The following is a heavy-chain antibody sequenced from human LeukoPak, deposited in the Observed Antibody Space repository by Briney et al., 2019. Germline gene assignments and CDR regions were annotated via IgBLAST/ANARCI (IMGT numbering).Heavy chain of an antibody. CDR3: AKDRTMVRGVIRDAFDI. J-gene: IGHJ3*02. Sequence: GGSLRLSCAASGFTFSSYDMHWVRQATGKGLEWVSGIGTAGDIYYPGSVKGRFTISKENAKNSLYLQVNSLRAEDTAVYYCAKDRTMVRGVIRDAFDIWGQGTMVTVSS. CDR2: IGTAGDI. D-gene: IGHD3-10*01. V-gene: IGHV3-13*01. CDR1: GFTFSSYD.